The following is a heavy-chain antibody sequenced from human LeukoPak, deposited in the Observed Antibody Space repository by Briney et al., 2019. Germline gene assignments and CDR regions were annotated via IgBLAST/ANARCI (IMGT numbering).Heavy chain of an antibody. CDR3: ASLTIFCPEWCDY. CDR2: ISSSSSTI. J-gene: IGHJ4*02. D-gene: IGHD3-9*01. V-gene: IGHV3-48*01. Sequence: PGGSLRLSCAASGFTFSSYSMNWVRQAPGKGLEWVSYISSSSSTIYYTDSVKGQFTISRDNAKNSLYLQMNSLRAEDTAVDYCASLTIFCPEWCDYWGQGTLVTVSS. CDR1: GFTFSSYS.